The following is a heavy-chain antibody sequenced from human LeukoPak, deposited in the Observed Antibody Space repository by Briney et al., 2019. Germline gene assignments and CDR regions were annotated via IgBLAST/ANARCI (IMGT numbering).Heavy chain of an antibody. J-gene: IGHJ4*02. D-gene: IGHD1-1*01. Sequence: SCKASGGTFSSYAISWVRQAPGKGLEWVSAISGSGGSTYYADSVKGRFTISRDNSKNTLYLQMNSLRAEDTAVYYCAKDPPGYPHYFDYWGQGTLVTVSS. CDR2: ISGSGGST. CDR1: GGTFSSYA. V-gene: IGHV3-23*01. CDR3: AKDPPGYPHYFDY.